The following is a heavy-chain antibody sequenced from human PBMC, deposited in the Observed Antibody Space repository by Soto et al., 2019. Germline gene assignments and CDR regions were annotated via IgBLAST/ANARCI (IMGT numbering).Heavy chain of an antibody. CDR1: GFTVSSNY. Sequence: GGSLRLSCAASGFTVSSNYMSWVRQAPGKGLEWVSVIYSGGSTYYADSVKGRFTISRDNSKNTLYLQMNSLRAEDTAVYYCAREGPRTRYDFWSGYFSDAFDIWGQGTMVTVSS. V-gene: IGHV3-53*01. D-gene: IGHD3-3*01. CDR2: IYSGGST. CDR3: AREGPRTRYDFWSGYFSDAFDI. J-gene: IGHJ3*02.